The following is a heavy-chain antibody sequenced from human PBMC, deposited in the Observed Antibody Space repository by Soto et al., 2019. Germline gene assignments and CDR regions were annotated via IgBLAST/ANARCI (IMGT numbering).Heavy chain of an antibody. CDR3: ARDRPTSSIRARDYYYAMDV. J-gene: IGHJ6*02. Sequence: GASVRVSCKAAGYTFPSYAIHWVRQAQGQRLEWMGWINADNGNTNYAQKLQGRVTMTTDTSTTTAYMELRSLRSDDTAVYYCARDRPTSSIRARDYYYAMDVWGQGTTVTVSS. CDR2: INADNGNT. CDR1: GYTFPSYA. V-gene: IGHV1-18*01. D-gene: IGHD6-6*01.